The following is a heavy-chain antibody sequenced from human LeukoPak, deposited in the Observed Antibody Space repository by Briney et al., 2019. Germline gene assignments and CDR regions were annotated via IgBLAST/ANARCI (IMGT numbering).Heavy chain of an antibody. Sequence: RWASVKVSCKASGYTFTSYGISWVRQAPGQGLEWMGWISAYNGNTNYAQKLQGRVTMTTDTSTSTAYMELRSLRSDDTAVYYCARGSGYSNYEAFDYWGQGTLVTVSS. CDR1: GYTFTSYG. D-gene: IGHD4-11*01. CDR2: ISAYNGNT. CDR3: ARGSGYSNYEAFDY. V-gene: IGHV1-18*01. J-gene: IGHJ4*02.